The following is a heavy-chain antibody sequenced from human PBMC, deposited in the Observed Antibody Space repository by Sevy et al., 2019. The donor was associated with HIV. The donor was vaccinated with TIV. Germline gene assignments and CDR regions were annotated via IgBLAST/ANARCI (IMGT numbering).Heavy chain of an antibody. CDR2: ISSSSTYT. D-gene: IGHD5-18*01. CDR1: KFTFSDYY. V-gene: IGHV3-11*06. J-gene: IGHJ4*02. CDR3: ARVRYNFGQNYFDY. Sequence: GRSLRLSCTASKFTFSDYYMSWIRQAPGKGLEWVSYISSSSTYTNYADSVKGRFTISRDNAKNSLYLQLNSLRAEDTAVYYCARVRYNFGQNYFDYWGQGTLVTVSS.